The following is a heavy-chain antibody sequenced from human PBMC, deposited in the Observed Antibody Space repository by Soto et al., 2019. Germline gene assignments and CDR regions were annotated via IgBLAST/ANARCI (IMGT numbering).Heavy chain of an antibody. CDR1: GFTFSSYS. J-gene: IGHJ4*01. CDR3: ARDVAAGLPDY. V-gene: IGHV3-48*04. CDR2: ISSSSSTI. Sequence: GGSLRLSCVASGFTFSSYSMNWVRQAPGKGLEWVSYISSSSSTIYYADSVKGRFTISRDNAKNSLYLQMNSLRAEDTAVYYCARDVAAGLPDYWGQGTLVTVSS. D-gene: IGHD6-13*01.